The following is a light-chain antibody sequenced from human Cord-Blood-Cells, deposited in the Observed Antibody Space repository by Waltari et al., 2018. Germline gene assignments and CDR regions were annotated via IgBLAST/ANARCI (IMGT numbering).Light chain of an antibody. J-gene: IGLJ2*01. CDR1: RSDVWSSNL. CDR2: EGS. CDR3: CSYAGSSTFVV. V-gene: IGLV2-23*03. Sequence: QSALTQPASASGSPGQSITISCPGTRSDVWSSNLVSWYQQHPDNAPKLMIYEGSKRPSGVSNRFSGSKSGNTASLTSSGLHAEDEADYYCCSYAGSSTFVVFGGGTKLTVL.